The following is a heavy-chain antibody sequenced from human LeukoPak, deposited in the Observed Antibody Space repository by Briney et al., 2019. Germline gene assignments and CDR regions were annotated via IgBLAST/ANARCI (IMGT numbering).Heavy chain of an antibody. J-gene: IGHJ4*02. Sequence: GGSLRLSCAASGFTFDDYAMHWVRQAPGKGLEWVSLISWDGGSTYYADSVKGRFTISRDNSKNSLYLQMNSLRAEDTALYYCAKDPSYYDSSGYPDYWGQGTLVTVSS. D-gene: IGHD3-22*01. CDR1: GFTFDDYA. CDR3: AKDPSYYDSSGYPDY. V-gene: IGHV3-43D*03. CDR2: ISWDGGST.